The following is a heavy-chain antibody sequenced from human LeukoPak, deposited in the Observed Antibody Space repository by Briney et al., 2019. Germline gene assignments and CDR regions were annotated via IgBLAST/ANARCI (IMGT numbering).Heavy chain of an antibody. CDR2: INPNSGGT. V-gene: IGHV1-2*02. Sequence: ASVKVSCKASGYTFSSHYIHWVRQAPGQGLEWMGWINPNSGGTNYAQKFQGRVTMTRDTSISTAYMELSRLRSDDTVVYYCARGRRYSSSWYFDYWGQGTLVTVSS. J-gene: IGHJ4*02. CDR1: GYTFSSHY. D-gene: IGHD6-13*01. CDR3: ARGRRYSSSWYFDY.